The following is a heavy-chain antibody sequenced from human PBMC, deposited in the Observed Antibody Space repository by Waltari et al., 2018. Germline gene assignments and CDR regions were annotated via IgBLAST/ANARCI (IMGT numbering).Heavy chain of an antibody. D-gene: IGHD6-25*01. CDR2: IRNKANSYIT. CDR3: ARAAYGHGLDY. J-gene: IGHJ4*02. Sequence: EVQLVDSGSGLVQPGGYHSLSCPASGSNFSDQDLGWVRKAPGTGLEWVGRIRNKANSYITEYAASVKGRFTISRDDSQNSLYLQMNTLRSEDTALYYCARAAYGHGLDYWGQGALVTVSS. V-gene: IGHV3-72*01. CDR1: GSNFSDQD.